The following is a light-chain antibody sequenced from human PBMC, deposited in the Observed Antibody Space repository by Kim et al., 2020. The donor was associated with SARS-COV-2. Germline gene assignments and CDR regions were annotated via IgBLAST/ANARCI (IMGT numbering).Light chain of an antibody. Sequence: GQSITISCTATRSDVGGYNYVSWYQQHPGKAPQRMIYDVSKRPSGVSTRFSGSKSGNPASLTISGLQAEDEADYYCRSYTSSSTYVLGTGTKVTVL. CDR1: RSDVGGYNY. J-gene: IGLJ1*01. CDR3: RSYTSSSTYV. V-gene: IGLV2-14*04. CDR2: DVS.